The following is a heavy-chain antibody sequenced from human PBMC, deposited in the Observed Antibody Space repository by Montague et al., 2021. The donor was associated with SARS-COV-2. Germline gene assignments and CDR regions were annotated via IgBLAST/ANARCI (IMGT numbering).Heavy chain of an antibody. CDR3: ARGGGCQWLVFYYYGMDV. Sequence: SETLSLTCTVSGGSISSSSYYWGWIRQPPGQGLEWIGSIYYSGSTYYNPSLKSRVTISVDTSKNQFSLKLSSVTAADTAVYYCARGGGCQWLVFYYYGMDVWGQGTTVTVSS. V-gene: IGHV4-39*01. J-gene: IGHJ6*02. CDR1: GGSISSSSYY. CDR2: IYYSGST. D-gene: IGHD6-19*01.